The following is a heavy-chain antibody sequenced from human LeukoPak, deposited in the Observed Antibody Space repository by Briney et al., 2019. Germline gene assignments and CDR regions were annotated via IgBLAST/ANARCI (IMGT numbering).Heavy chain of an antibody. Sequence: ASVKVSCKASGYSFTSNYIHWVRRAPGQGLEWMGMIYPRDGSTSYAQKFQGRVTVTRDTSTSTVHMELSGLRSEDTAVYYCARDQEAFDYWGQGTLVTVSS. J-gene: IGHJ4*02. V-gene: IGHV1-46*01. CDR2: IYPRDGST. CDR1: GYSFTSNY. CDR3: ARDQEAFDY.